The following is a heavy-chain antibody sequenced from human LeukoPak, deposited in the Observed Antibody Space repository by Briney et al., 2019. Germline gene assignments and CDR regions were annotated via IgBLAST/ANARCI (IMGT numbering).Heavy chain of an antibody. J-gene: IGHJ4*02. CDR1: GYTFTDDY. V-gene: IGHV1-2*02. CDR3: ARWAALCNDH. D-gene: IGHD6-13*01. Sequence: ASVKVSCKASGYTFTDDYVHWVRQAPGQGLEWMGWINPNSGVTNYAQKFQGRVTMTRDTSISTAYMELSRLTYDDTAVYYCARWAALCNDHWGQGTLVTVSS. CDR2: INPNSGVT.